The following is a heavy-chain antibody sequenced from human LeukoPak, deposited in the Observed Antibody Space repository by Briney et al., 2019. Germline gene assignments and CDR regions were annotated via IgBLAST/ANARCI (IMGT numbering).Heavy chain of an antibody. J-gene: IGHJ4*02. CDR3: ARGRGFGGNSGFGY. D-gene: IGHD4-23*01. V-gene: IGHV1-46*01. CDR2: FNPSGGST. CDR1: GYTFTSYC. Sequence: GASVKVSCTASGYTFTSYCMHWVRQAPGQGLEWMAIFNPSGGSTRSAQKFQGRVTMTRDTSTRTVYMALSSLRAEDTAIYYCARGRGFGGNSGFGYWGQGTMVIVSS.